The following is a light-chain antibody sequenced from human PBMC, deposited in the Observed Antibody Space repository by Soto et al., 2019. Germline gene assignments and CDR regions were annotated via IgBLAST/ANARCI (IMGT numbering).Light chain of an antibody. CDR2: DAS. CDR3: QQRSNWPTLT. Sequence: EIVLTQSPATLSLSPGERATLSCRASQSVSRFLAWYQQKPGQAPRLLIYDASNRATDIPARFSGSGSGTDVTLTISSLEPEDFAVYYCQQRSNWPTLTFGGGTKVEIK. J-gene: IGKJ4*01. CDR1: QSVSRF. V-gene: IGKV3-11*01.